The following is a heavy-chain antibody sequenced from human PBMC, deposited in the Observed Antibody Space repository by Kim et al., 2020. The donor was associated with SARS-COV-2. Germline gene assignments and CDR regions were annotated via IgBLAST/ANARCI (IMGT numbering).Heavy chain of an antibody. J-gene: IGHJ5*02. Sequence: SVKVSCKASGFTFSSSAVHWVRQARGHRLEWIGWIVVGSGNTNYAQKFQERVTITWDMSTSTAYMELGSLRSEDMAVYYCAASPVLYGLLTGYYGQNWFDPWGQGTLVTVSS. CDR3: AASPVLYGLLTGYYGQNWFDP. D-gene: IGHD3-9*01. CDR1: GFTFSSSA. CDR2: IVVGSGNT. V-gene: IGHV1-58*01.